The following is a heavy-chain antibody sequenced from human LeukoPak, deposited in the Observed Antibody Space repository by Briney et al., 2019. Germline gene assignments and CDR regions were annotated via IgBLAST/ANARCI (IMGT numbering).Heavy chain of an antibody. Sequence: SETLSLTCTVSGGSISSYYWSWIRQPPGKGLEWIGYIYYSGSTNYNPSLKSRVTISVDTSKNQFSLKLSSVTAADTAVYYCARWRIYSGSYEHYWGQGTLVTVSS. V-gene: IGHV4-59*01. D-gene: IGHD1-26*01. J-gene: IGHJ4*02. CDR2: IYYSGST. CDR3: ARWRIYSGSYEHY. CDR1: GGSISSYY.